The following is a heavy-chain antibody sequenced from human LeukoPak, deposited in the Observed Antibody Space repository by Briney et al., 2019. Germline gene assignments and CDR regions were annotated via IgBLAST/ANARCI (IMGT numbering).Heavy chain of an antibody. CDR3: AKDDYSGYATDY. CDR1: GFTFSSYG. J-gene: IGHJ4*02. CDR2: ISYDGSNK. D-gene: IGHD5-12*01. V-gene: IGHV3-30*18. Sequence: TGGSLRLSCAASGFTFSSYGMHWVHQAPGKGLEWVAVISYDGSNKYYADSVKGRFTISRDNSKNTLYLQMNSLRAEDTAVYYCAKDDYSGYATDYWGQGTLVTVSS.